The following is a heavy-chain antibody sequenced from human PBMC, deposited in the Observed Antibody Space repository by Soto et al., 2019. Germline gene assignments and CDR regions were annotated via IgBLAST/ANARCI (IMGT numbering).Heavy chain of an antibody. CDR3: AREDRHREAGLVPAAIDGMDV. J-gene: IGHJ6*02. Sequence: QVQLVQSGAEVKKPGSSVKVSCKASGGTISRYSITWVRQAPGHGLEWIGRVLPSFGITTYAQKFQCRVTSNADQSTRXAXMXXSGLRADDPPVYYWAREDRHREAGLVPAAIDGMDVCGQGTTVTVSS. CDR2: VLPSFGIT. D-gene: IGHD2-2*01. V-gene: IGHV1-69*08. CDR1: GGTISRYS.